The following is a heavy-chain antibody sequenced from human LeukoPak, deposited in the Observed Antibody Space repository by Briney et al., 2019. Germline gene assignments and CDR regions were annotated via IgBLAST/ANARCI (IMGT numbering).Heavy chain of an antibody. CDR1: GGSISSYY. Sequence: PSETLSLTCTVSGGSISSYYWSWIRQPAGKGLEWIGRIYITGSTNYNPSLKSRVTMSVDTSKNQFSLKLSSVTAADTAVYYCARLVGYYDGSGYPYFDYWGQGTLVTVSS. V-gene: IGHV4-4*07. D-gene: IGHD3-22*01. CDR3: ARLVGYYDGSGYPYFDY. J-gene: IGHJ4*02. CDR2: IYITGST.